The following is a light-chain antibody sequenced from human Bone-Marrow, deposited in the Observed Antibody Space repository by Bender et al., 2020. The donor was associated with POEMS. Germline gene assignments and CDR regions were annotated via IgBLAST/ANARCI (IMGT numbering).Light chain of an antibody. CDR2: INSDGSH. Sequence: QLVLTQSPSASASLGGSVKLTCTLDSGHYNYGIAWHQQQPGKGPRFLMKINSDGSHTRGTGIPDRFSASGSGAERYLIISGLQSEDEADYYCQTWGKLGLFGPGTKVTVL. J-gene: IGLJ1*01. CDR3: QTWGKLGL. V-gene: IGLV4-69*01. CDR1: SGHYNYG.